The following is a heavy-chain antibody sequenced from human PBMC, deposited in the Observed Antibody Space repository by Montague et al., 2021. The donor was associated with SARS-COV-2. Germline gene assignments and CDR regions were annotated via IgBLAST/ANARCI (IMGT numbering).Heavy chain of an antibody. V-gene: IGHV3-23*01. CDR2: ISGSAGGT. D-gene: IGHD2-15*01. CDR1: GFISNNYA. CDR3: ARDHERVGWPLDS. J-gene: IGHJ4*02. Sequence: SLRLSCAASGFISNNYAMNWVRQAPGKGLEWVSAISGSAGGTFYADSVKGRFTTSRDNSKKTLYLQMNNLRAEDTALYFCARDHERVGWPLDSWGQGALVIVSS.